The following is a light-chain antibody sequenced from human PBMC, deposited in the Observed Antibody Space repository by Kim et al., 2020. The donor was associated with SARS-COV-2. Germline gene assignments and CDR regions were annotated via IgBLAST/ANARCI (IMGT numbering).Light chain of an antibody. CDR3: NSRESGVNHVV. CDR1: RLRSYY. Sequence: AVGQTVRLTYQRDRLRSYYATCYQQKPGQAPVLVIYDKNNRPSGIPARFSGSYSGNTASLTITGAQAGDEAVYYCNSRESGVNHVVFGGGTKLTVL. CDR2: DKN. J-gene: IGLJ2*01. V-gene: IGLV3-19*01.